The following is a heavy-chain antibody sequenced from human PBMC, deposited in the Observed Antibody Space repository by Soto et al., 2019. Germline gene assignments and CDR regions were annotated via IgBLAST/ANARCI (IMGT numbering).Heavy chain of an antibody. CDR3: AKGVATAVPALDY. Sequence: GGSLRLSCVASGFSFDDFVMNWVRQRPGKGLEWVSSVSWNSGAKLYADSVKGRFAISRDSAKKSVYLQMNSLRPDDTAFYYCAKGVATAVPALDYWGQGTLVTVSS. J-gene: IGHJ4*02. CDR1: GFSFDDFV. V-gene: IGHV3-9*01. D-gene: IGHD2-21*02. CDR2: VSWNSGAK.